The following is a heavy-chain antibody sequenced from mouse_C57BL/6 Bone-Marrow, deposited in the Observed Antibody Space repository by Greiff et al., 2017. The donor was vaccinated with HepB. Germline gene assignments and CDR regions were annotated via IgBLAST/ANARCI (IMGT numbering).Heavy chain of an antibody. CDR3: ARELRSLYGSSPWFAY. J-gene: IGHJ3*01. V-gene: IGHV1-81*01. D-gene: IGHD1-1*01. CDR1: GYTFTSYG. Sequence: QVQLQQSGAELARPGASVKLSCKASGYTFTSYGISWVKQRTGQGLEWIGEIYPRSGNTYYNEKFKGKATLTADKSSSTAYMELRSLTSEDSAVYFCARELRSLYGSSPWFAYWGQGTLVTVSA. CDR2: IYPRSGNT.